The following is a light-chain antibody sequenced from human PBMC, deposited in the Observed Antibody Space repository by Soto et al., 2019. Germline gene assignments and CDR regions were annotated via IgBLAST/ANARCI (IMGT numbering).Light chain of an antibody. CDR2: GAS. V-gene: IGKV3-20*01. CDR3: QQYGDLPWT. CDR1: QSVSSNY. J-gene: IGKJ1*01. Sequence: ALTQSPGTLSSSPGERATLSCRASQSVSSNYLAWYQQKPGQAPRLLIYGASSRATGIPDRFSGSGSGADFTLTIDRLESEDFAVYFCQQYGDLPWTFGQGTKVDIK.